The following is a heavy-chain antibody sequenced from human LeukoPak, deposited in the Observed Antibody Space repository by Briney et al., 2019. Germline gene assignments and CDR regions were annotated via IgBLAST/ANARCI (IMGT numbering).Heavy chain of an antibody. Sequence: ASVKVSCKASGGTFSRDAFSWVRQAPGQGLEWMGWMNPNSGNTGYAQKFQGRVTITRNTSISTAYMELSSLRSEDTAVYYCARAYNYYYYMDVWGKGTTVTVSS. V-gene: IGHV1-8*03. CDR2: MNPNSGNT. J-gene: IGHJ6*03. CDR3: ARAYNYYYYMDV. CDR1: GGTFSRDA.